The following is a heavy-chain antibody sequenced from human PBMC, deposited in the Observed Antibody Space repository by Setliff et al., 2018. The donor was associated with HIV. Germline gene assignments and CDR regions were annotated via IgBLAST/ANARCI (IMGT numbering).Heavy chain of an antibody. CDR3: ARAVAASATSVVDY. V-gene: IGHV4-4*02. CDR2: ISQSGKT. D-gene: IGHD6-13*01. Sequence: PSETLSLTCAVSADSIGTNHWWNWVRQPPGKGLEWIGEISQSGKTNYHPSLKSRTTISMEASKTHFSLTLNSVTAADTAVYYCARAVAASATSVVDYWGQGIQVTVSS. CDR1: ADSIGTNHW. J-gene: IGHJ4*02.